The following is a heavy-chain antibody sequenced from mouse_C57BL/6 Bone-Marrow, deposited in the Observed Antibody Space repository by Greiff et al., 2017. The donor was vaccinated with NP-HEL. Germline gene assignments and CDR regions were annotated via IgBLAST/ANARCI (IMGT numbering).Heavy chain of an antibody. J-gene: IGHJ4*01. Sequence: QVQLKQPGAELVKPGASVKMSCKASGYTFTSYWITWVKQRPGQGLEWIGDIYPGSGSTNYNEKFKSKATLTVDTSSSTAYMQLSSLTSEDSAVYYCAREKLYYSNYYAMDYWGKGTSVTVSS. CDR1: GYTFTSYW. CDR2: IYPGSGST. D-gene: IGHD2-5*01. V-gene: IGHV1-55*01. CDR3: AREKLYYSNYYAMDY.